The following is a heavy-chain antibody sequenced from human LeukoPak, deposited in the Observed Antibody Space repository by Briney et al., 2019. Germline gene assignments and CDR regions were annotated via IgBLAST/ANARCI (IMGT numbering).Heavy chain of an antibody. Sequence: SQTLSLTCAISGDSVSSNSAVWNWIRQSPSRGLEWLGRTYYRSKWYNDYAVSVKSRITINPDTSMNQFSLQLNSVTTEDTAVYYCARSYNWFDPWGQGTLVTVSS. V-gene: IGHV6-1*01. CDR2: TYYRSKWYN. J-gene: IGHJ5*02. CDR3: ARSYNWFDP. D-gene: IGHD3-16*01. CDR1: GDSVSSNSAV.